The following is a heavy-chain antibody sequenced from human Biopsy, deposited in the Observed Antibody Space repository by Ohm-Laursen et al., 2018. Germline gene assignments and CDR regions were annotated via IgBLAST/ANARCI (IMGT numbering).Heavy chain of an antibody. CDR1: GFIFSDYG. D-gene: IGHD6-25*01. CDR3: TKRRTAVRPFDS. Sequence: SLRLSCSASGFIFSDYGMHWVRQAPGKGLEWVSGISGSSNNIIYADSVRGRFTISRDNAKSSLYLEMNSLRSEDTAFYYCTKRRTAVRPFDSWGHGALVTVSS. CDR2: ISGSSNNI. J-gene: IGHJ4*01. V-gene: IGHV3-9*01.